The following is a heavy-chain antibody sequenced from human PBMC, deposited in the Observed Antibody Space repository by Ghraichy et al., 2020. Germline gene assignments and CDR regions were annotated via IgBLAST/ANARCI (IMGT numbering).Heavy chain of an antibody. Sequence: GESLNISCAASGFTFSSYWMHWVRQAPGKGLVWVSRINSDGSSTSYADSVKGRFTISRDNAKNTLYLQMNSLRAEDTAVYYCARDDGSYYLFDYWGQGTLVTVSS. CDR3: ARDDGSYYLFDY. V-gene: IGHV3-74*01. CDR1: GFTFSSYW. CDR2: INSDGSST. J-gene: IGHJ4*02. D-gene: IGHD1-26*01.